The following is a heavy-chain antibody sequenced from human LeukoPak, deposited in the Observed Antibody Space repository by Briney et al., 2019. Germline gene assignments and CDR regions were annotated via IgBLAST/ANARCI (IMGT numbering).Heavy chain of an antibody. CDR2: VSDSDAGT. Sequence: GGSLRLSCAASGFTFSNYAMNWVRQAPGKGLEWVSAVSDSDAGTYYTDSVKGRFTISRDDSKNTVYLQMNSLRAEDTAVYYCAKDRCSGGSCSNLESDYWGQGTLVTVSS. J-gene: IGHJ4*02. D-gene: IGHD2-15*01. CDR3: AKDRCSGGSCSNLESDY. V-gene: IGHV3-23*01. CDR1: GFTFSNYA.